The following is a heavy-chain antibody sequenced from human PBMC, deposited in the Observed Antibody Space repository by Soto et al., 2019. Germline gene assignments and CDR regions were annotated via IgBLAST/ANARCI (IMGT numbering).Heavy chain of an antibody. CDR3: ARRKRTAGTECWFDP. CDR1: GGSISSSSYS. CDR2: IYYSGST. Sequence: SETLSLTCTVSGGSISSSSYSWGWIRQPPGKGLEWIGSIYYSGSTYYNPSLKSRVTISVDTSKNQFSLKLSSVTAADTAVYYCARRKRTAGTECWFDPWDQGTLVTVSS. J-gene: IGHJ5*02. V-gene: IGHV4-39*01. D-gene: IGHD6-13*01.